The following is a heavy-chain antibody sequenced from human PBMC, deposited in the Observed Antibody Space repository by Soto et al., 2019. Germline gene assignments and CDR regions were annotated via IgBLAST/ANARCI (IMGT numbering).Heavy chain of an antibody. V-gene: IGHV3-23*01. CDR3: AKYRRGDYVNHYYYYGMDV. CDR2: ISGGGGNT. Sequence: HTGGSLRLSCAVSGFTFSNYAMTWVRQAPGKGLEWVSSISGGGGNTYYADSVKGRFTISRDNSKSTLYLQMDSLRGEDTAVYYFAKYRRGDYVNHYYYYGMDVWGQGTTVTVSS. D-gene: IGHD4-17*01. CDR1: GFTFSNYA. J-gene: IGHJ6*02.